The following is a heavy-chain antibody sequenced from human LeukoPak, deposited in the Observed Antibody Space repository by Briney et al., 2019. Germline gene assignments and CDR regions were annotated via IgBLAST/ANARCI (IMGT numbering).Heavy chain of an antibody. J-gene: IGHJ4*02. Sequence: SVKVSCKASGGTFSSYAISWVRQAPGQGLEWMGGIIPIFGTANYAQKFQGRVTITTDESTSTAYMELSSLRSEDTAVYYCARDRSIFTGNIPFDYWGQGTLVTVSS. CDR2: IIPIFGTA. V-gene: IGHV1-69*05. CDR1: GGTFSSYA. CDR3: ARDRSIFTGNIPFDY. D-gene: IGHD1-1*01.